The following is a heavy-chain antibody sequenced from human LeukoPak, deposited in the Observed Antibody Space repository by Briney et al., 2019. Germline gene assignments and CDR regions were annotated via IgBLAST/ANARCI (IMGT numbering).Heavy chain of an antibody. CDR1: GFTFSGSA. D-gene: IGHD3-22*01. J-gene: IGHJ5*02. CDR2: IRSKANSYAT. CDR3: TSRRNYYDSSGYHNWFDP. Sequence: GGSLRLSCAASGFTFSGSAMHWVRQASGKGLEWVGRIRSKANSYATAYAASVKGRFTISRDDSKNTAYLQMNSLKTEDTAVYYCTSRRNYYDSSGYHNWFDPWGRGTLVTVSS. V-gene: IGHV3-73*01.